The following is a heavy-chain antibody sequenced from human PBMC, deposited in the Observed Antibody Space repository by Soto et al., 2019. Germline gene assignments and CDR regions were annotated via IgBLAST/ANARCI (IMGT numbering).Heavy chain of an antibody. Sequence: ASVKVSCKASGYTFTGYYMHWVRQAPGQGLEWMGWINPNSGGTNYAQKFQGWVTMTRDTSISTAYMELSRLRSDDTAVYYCARGKLELRVYMDVWGKGTTVTVSS. D-gene: IGHD1-7*01. CDR1: GYTFTGYY. V-gene: IGHV1-2*04. J-gene: IGHJ6*03. CDR2: INPNSGGT. CDR3: ARGKLELRVYMDV.